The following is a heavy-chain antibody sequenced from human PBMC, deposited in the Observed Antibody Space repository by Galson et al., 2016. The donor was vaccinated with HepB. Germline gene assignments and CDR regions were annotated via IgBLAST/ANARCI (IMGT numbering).Heavy chain of an antibody. Sequence: SLRLSCAASGFTVSSNYMSWVRQAPGKGLEWVSVIYSDGRTYYVDSVKGRSTISRDNSKNTVYLQMNSLRAEDTAVYYCASCSSWYGRCAFEIWGQGTVVTVSS. V-gene: IGHV3-66*01. CDR1: GFTVSSNY. D-gene: IGHD6-13*01. J-gene: IGHJ3*02. CDR3: ASCSSWYGRCAFEI. CDR2: IYSDGRT.